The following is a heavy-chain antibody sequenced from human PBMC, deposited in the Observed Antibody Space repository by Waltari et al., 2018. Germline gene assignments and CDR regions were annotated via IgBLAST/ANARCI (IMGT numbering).Heavy chain of an antibody. CDR2: IDPSDSYT. V-gene: IGHV5-10-1*03. Sequence: EVQLVQSGAEVKKPGESLRISCKGSGYSFTSYWISWVRQMPGKGLEWMGSIDPSDSYTNDSPACQGHVTSSADKSISTAYLQWSSLKASDTAMYYCATDMGYSSGWPFDYWGQGTLVTVSS. CDR3: ATDMGYSSGWPFDY. D-gene: IGHD6-19*01. J-gene: IGHJ4*02. CDR1: GYSFTSYW.